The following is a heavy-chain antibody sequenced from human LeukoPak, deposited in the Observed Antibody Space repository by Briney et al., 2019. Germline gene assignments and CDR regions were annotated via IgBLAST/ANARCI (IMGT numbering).Heavy chain of an antibody. D-gene: IGHD3-22*01. CDR1: GFTFSSYA. J-gene: IGHJ4*02. CDR2: ISGSGGST. Sequence: SGGSLRLSCAASGFTFSSYAMSWVRQAPGKGLEWVSAISGSGGSTYYADSVKGRFTISRDNSKNTLYLQMNSLRAEDTAVYYCAKDSMIVVVTTLDYWGQETLVTVSS. CDR3: AKDSMIVVVTTLDY. V-gene: IGHV3-23*01.